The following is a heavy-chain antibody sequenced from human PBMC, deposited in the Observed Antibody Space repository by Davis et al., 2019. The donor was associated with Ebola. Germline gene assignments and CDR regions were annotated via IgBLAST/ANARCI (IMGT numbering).Heavy chain of an antibody. V-gene: IGHV3-23*01. D-gene: IGHD6-19*01. CDR1: GFTFSSYA. CDR2: ISGSGGST. Sequence: PGGSLRLSCAASGFTFSSYAMSWVRQAPGKGLEWVSAISGSGGSTYYADSVKGRFTISRDNSKNTLYLQMNSLRAEDTAVYYCAKLDAGYSSGWYFDYWGQGTLVTVSS. CDR3: AKLDAGYSSGWYFDY. J-gene: IGHJ4*02.